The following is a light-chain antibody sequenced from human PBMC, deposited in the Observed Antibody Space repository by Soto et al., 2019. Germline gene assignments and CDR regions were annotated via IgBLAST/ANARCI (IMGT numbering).Light chain of an antibody. CDR1: QSVSSN. CDR3: QQYNKWPPYT. Sequence: EIVMTQCPAKVSVSPGERATLSCRASQSVSSNLAWYQQKPGQGPRLLIYGASTRATGIPARFSGSGSGTEFTLTISSLQSEDFAVYYCQQYNKWPPYTFGQGTKVEIK. CDR2: GAS. V-gene: IGKV3-15*01. J-gene: IGKJ2*01.